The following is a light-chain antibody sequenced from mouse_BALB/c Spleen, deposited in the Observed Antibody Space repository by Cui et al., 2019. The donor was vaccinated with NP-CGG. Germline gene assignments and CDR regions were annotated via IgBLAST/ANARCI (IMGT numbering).Light chain of an antibody. Sequence: QAVVTQESALTTSPGETVTLTCRSSTGAVTTRNYANWVQEKPDHLFTGLIGGTKNRTPGVPARFSGYMSGEKPALTITGAQTEDEAIYLGALWYSNHWVFGGGTKLTVL. CDR3: ALWYSNHWV. J-gene: IGLJ1*01. CDR1: TGAVTTRNY. V-gene: IGLV1*01. CDR2: GTK.